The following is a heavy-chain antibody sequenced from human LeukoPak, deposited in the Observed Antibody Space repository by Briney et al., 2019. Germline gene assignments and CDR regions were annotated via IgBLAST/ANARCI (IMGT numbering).Heavy chain of an antibody. J-gene: IGHJ4*02. CDR1: GGSISSSNW. D-gene: IGHD3-3*01. V-gene: IGHV3-7*01. Sequence: ETLSLTCAVSGGSISSSNWWSWVRQAPGKGLEWVASIKHDGSEKYHVDSVRGRFTISRDNTKNLLYLQMSSLRAEDTAVYYCATDRGWRTSGYYLYYFEYWGQGTLVTFSS. CDR2: IKHDGSEK. CDR3: ATDRGWRTSGYYLYYFEY.